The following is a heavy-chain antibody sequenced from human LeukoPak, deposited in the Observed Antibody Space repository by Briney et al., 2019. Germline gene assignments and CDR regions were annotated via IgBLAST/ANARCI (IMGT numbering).Heavy chain of an antibody. V-gene: IGHV1-24*01. CDR3: AASKYCSSTSCPHFDY. J-gene: IGHJ4*02. CDR2: FDPEDGET. Sequence: ASVKVSCKVSGYTLTELSMHWVRQAPGKGLEWMGGFDPEDGETIYAQKFQGRVTMTEDTSTDTAYMELSSLRSEDTAVYYCAASKYCSSTSCPHFDYWGQGTLVTVSS. CDR1: GYTLTELS. D-gene: IGHD2-2*01.